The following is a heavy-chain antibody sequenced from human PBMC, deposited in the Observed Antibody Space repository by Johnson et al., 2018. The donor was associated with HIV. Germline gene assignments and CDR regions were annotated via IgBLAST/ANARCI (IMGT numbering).Heavy chain of an antibody. Sequence: QEQLVESGGGVVQPGGSLRLSCAASGFTFSSFGMHWVRQAPGKGLEWVAFIRYDGSNEYYADSVKGRFTLSRDNSKDTLYLQMNSLRREDTAVYSCAKIGLDAFDIWGQGTMVTVSS. J-gene: IGHJ3*02. CDR3: AKIGLDAFDI. V-gene: IGHV3-30*02. CDR1: GFTFSSFG. CDR2: IRYDGSNE.